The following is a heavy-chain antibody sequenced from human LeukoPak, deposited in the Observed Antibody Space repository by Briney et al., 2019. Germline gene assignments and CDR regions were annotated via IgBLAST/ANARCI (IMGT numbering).Heavy chain of an antibody. D-gene: IGHD3-22*01. V-gene: IGHV1-69*05. CDR1: GGTFSSYA. J-gene: IGHJ4*02. CDR3: ARGPHYYASSGYWNY. Sequence: GASVKVSCKASGGTFSSYAISWVRQAPGQGREWMGGIIAIFGTANYAQNFEGRVAINTDESTGTAYMELSSLRSEDTAVYYCARGPHYYASSGYWNYWGQATLLTLSS. CDR2: IIAIFGTA.